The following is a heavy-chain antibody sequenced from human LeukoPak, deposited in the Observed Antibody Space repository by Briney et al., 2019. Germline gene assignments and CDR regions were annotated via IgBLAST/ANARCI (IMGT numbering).Heavy chain of an antibody. D-gene: IGHD3-22*01. V-gene: IGHV4-38-2*01. Sequence: SETLFLTCAVSGYSISSGYYWGWIRQPPGKGLEWIGSIYHSGSTYYNPSLKSRVTISVDTSKNQFSLKLSSVTAANTAVYYCARHQIYYYDSSGPDYWGQGTLVTVSS. CDR2: IYHSGST. CDR3: ARHQIYYYDSSGPDY. J-gene: IGHJ4*02. CDR1: GYSISSGYY.